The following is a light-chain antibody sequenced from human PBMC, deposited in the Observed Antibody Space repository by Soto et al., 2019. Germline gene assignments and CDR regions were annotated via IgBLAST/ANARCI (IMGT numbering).Light chain of an antibody. CDR2: AAS. Sequence: DIQMTQSPSSLSASVGDRVTITGRASQSISSYLNWYPQKQGKAPKLXIYAASTLQSGVPSRCSGSGAGTDCTRPISCLQSEDFATDYCQQYYSYPWTFGQGTKVDIK. V-gene: IGKV1-39*01. CDR3: QQYYSYPWT. CDR1: QSISSY. J-gene: IGKJ1*01.